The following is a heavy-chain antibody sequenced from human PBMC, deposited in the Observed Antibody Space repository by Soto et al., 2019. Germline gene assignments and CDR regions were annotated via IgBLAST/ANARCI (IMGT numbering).Heavy chain of an antibody. D-gene: IGHD3-10*01. CDR2: ISGSGAST. V-gene: IGHV3-23*01. J-gene: IGHJ3*02. Sequence: EVQLLESGGGLVQPGGSLRRSCEASGLTFNIFGLDWVRQAPGKGLEWVSAISGSGASTYYADSVKGRFSISRDNSNNTVFLHMTSLRTEDTAIYYCAKGYRGDRLGELWPTDDGIDIWGQGTMVTVPS. CDR3: AKGYRGDRLGELWPTDDGIDI. CDR1: GLTFNIFG.